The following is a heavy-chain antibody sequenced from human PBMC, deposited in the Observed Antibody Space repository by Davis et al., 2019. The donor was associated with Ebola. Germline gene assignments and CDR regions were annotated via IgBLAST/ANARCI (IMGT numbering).Heavy chain of an antibody. D-gene: IGHD6-13*01. CDR1: GYSLSNYW. J-gene: IGHJ4*02. V-gene: IGHV5-51*01. CDR3: ARPLYSSSWYGTFDY. Sequence: GESLKISCTGSGYSLSNYWIGRVRHMPGQGQEWMGIIYPGYSDTRYIPSVQGQVTISADKSISTAYLQWRSMKASDTAMYYCARPLYSSSWYGTFDYWGQGTLVTVSS. CDR2: IYPGYSDT.